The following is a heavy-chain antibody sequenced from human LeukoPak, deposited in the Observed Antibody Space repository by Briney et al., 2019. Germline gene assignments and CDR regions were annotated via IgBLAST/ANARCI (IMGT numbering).Heavy chain of an antibody. V-gene: IGHV6-1*01. J-gene: IGHJ4*02. D-gene: IGHD1-26*01. CDR2: TYFRSKWYY. CDR3: ARDPIGGSTIFDS. Sequence: SQTLSLTCAISGDGVSSDSAAWNWIRQSPSRGLEWLARTYFRSKWYYDYALAVKGRITINPDTSKNQFSLQLNSVTPEDTAVYFCARDPIGGSTIFDSWGQGTLVTVSS. CDR1: GDGVSSDSAA.